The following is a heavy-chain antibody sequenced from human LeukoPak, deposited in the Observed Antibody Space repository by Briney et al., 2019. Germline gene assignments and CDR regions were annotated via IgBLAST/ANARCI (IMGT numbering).Heavy chain of an antibody. Sequence: SQTLSLTCTVSGGSISSGGYYWSWIRQHPGKGLEWIGYIYYSGSTYYNPSLKSRVTISVDTSKNQFSLKLSSVTAADTAVYYCARRELDGYSYGYDYWGQGTLVTVSS. CDR3: ARRELDGYSYGYDY. D-gene: IGHD5-18*01. J-gene: IGHJ4*02. CDR2: IYYSGST. V-gene: IGHV4-31*03. CDR1: GGSISSGGYY.